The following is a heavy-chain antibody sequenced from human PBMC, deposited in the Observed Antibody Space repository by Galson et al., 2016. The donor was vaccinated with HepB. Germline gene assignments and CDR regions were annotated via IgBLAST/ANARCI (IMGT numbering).Heavy chain of an antibody. CDR1: VFTFGSFA. Sequence: SLRLSCAASVFTFGSFAMSWVRQAPGRGLEWIASISGSADHTYYADSVKGRFTISRDAYNTVYLQMHSLRAEDTAIYYCARLTLPGICCYFYYWGQGTLVTVS. J-gene: IGHJ4*02. CDR2: ISGSADHT. D-gene: IGHD3-9*01. CDR3: ARLTLPGICCYFYY. V-gene: IGHV3-23*01.